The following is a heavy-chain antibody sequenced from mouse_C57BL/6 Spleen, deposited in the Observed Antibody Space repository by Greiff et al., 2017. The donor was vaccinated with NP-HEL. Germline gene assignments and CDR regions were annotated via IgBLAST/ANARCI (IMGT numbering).Heavy chain of an antibody. CDR2: IDPSDSYT. Sequence: QVQLQQPGAELVMPGASVKLSCKASGYTFTSYWMHWVKQRPGQGLEWIGEIDPSDSYTNYHQKFKGKSTLTVDKSTSTAYMQLSSLTSEDSAVYYCARTAFITTVVDYYAMDYWGQGTSVTVSS. J-gene: IGHJ4*01. D-gene: IGHD1-1*01. V-gene: IGHV1-69*01. CDR1: GYTFTSYW. CDR3: ARTAFITTVVDYYAMDY.